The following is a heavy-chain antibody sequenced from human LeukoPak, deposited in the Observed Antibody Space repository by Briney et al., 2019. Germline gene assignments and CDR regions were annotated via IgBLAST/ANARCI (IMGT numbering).Heavy chain of an antibody. CDR2: IYYTGST. Sequence: PSETLSLTCTVSGGSISSSNYYWGWVRQPPGKGLEWIGSIYYTGSTYYNPSLRSRVAISVDTSKNQFSLKLSSVTAADTAVYYCARSDHSHFVNWFDSWGQGTLVTVSS. V-gene: IGHV4-39*01. CDR1: GGSISSSNYY. J-gene: IGHJ5*01. D-gene: IGHD4-11*01. CDR3: ARSDHSHFVNWFDS.